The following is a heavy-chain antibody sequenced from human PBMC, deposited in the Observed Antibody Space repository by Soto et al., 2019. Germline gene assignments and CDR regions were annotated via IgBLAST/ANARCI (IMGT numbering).Heavy chain of an antibody. CDR2: IYYSGST. CDR1: GGSVSSGSYY. Sequence: QVQLQESGPGLVKPSETLSLTCTVSGGSVSSGSYYWSWIRQPPGKGLEWIGYIYYSGSTNYNPSLKSRVTISVDTSKNQFSLKLSSVTAADTAVYYCARESYYGSGSYYWFDPWGQGTLVTVSS. J-gene: IGHJ5*02. D-gene: IGHD3-10*01. V-gene: IGHV4-61*01. CDR3: ARESYYGSGSYYWFDP.